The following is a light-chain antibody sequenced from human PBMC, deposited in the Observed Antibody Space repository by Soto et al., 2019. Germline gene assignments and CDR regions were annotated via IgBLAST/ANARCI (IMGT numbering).Light chain of an antibody. CDR3: LHDNNFPPT. CDR1: QGIGND. V-gene: IGKV1-6*01. CDR2: AAS. J-gene: IGKJ4*01. Sequence: AIHMTQSPSSLSASLGDRVNITCRASQGIGNDLGWHQQKAREAPKVLIYAASSLQSGVPSRFRGSGSGTHFTLTISSLQPEDFATYYCLHDNNFPPTFGGGTKVEIK.